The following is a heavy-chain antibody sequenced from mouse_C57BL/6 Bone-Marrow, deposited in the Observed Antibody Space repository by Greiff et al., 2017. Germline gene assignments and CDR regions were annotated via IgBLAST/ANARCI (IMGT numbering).Heavy chain of an antibody. CDR3: AKPFYRNYWYFDV. D-gene: IGHD2-3*01. CDR1: GYTFTSYW. V-gene: IGHV1-55*01. J-gene: IGHJ1*03. CDR2: IYPGSGST. Sequence: QVQLKQPGAELVKPGASVKMSCKASGYTFTSYWITWVKQRPGQGLEWIGDIYPGSGSTNYNEKFKGKATLTVDTASSTAYMQLSSLTSEDSAVSYWAKPFYRNYWYFDVWGTGTTLTVSS.